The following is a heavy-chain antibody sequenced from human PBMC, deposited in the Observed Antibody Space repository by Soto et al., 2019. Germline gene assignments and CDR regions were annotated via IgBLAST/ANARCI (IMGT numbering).Heavy chain of an antibody. Sequence: EVQLVASGGGLVQPGGSLRLSCVASGFSLSDHYMDWVRQAPGKGLEWLGLIRNEPYGYTTNYAASVKGRFTISRDDSKNPMFLQMGRLTAGGAAILYRGGGTWKRDYLPWGQGTLVTVSS. CDR1: GFSLSDHY. D-gene: IGHD4-17*01. J-gene: IGHJ4*02. CDR3: GGGTWKRDYLP. CDR2: IRNEPYGYTT. V-gene: IGHV3-72*01.